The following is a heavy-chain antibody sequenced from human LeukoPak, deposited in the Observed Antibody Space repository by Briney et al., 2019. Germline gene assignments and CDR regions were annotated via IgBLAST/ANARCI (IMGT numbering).Heavy chain of an antibody. J-gene: IGHJ5*02. CDR1: GGSISSGGYY. D-gene: IGHD6-19*01. CDR3: ARGTAVRGSWFDP. CDR2: IYYSGST. V-gene: IGHV4-31*03. Sequence: PSQTLSLTCTVSGGSISSGGYYWSWIRQHPGKGLEWIGYIYYSGSTYYNPSLKSRVTISVDTSKNQFSLKLSSVTAADTAVYYCARGTAVRGSWFDPWGQGTLVTVSS.